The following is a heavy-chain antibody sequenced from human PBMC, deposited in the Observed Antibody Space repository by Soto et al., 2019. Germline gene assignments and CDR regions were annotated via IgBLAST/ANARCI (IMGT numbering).Heavy chain of an antibody. Sequence: EVQLLESGGGLVQPGGSLRLSCSASGFTFTSYAMRWVRQAPGKRLEWVSTFSGDNDTTYTAGSVKGRFTISRDNSKNTLYLQMNSLRDEDTAVYYCAKASLGHCTGATCYDFDYWGQGTLVTVSS. V-gene: IGHV3-23*01. CDR1: GFTFTSYA. D-gene: IGHD2-8*02. CDR2: FSGDNDTT. CDR3: AKASLGHCTGATCYDFDY. J-gene: IGHJ4*02.